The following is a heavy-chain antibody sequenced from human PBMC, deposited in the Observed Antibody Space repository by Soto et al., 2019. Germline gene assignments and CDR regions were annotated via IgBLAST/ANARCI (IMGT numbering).Heavy chain of an antibody. CDR1: GYTFTSYA. V-gene: IGHV1-3*01. CDR3: ARVRGHTRYWYFDL. D-gene: IGHD3-10*01. J-gene: IGHJ2*01. Sequence: QVQLVQSGAEVKKPGASVKVSCKASGYTFTSYAMHWVRQAPGQRLEWMGWINAGNGNTKYSQKFQGRVTITRDTSANTAYMELSSLRSEDTAVYYCARVRGHTRYWYFDLWGRGTLVTVSS. CDR2: INAGNGNT.